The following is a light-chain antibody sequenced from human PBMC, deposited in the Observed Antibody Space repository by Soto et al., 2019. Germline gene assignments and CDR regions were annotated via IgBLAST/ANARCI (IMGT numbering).Light chain of an antibody. Sequence: QSVLTQPASVSASPGQSITISCTGTSSDVGAYNYVSWYQQYPGKAPKLIIYDVVKRPSGISNRFSGSKSGNTASLTISGLQAEDEADYYCSSYTSSSTRVFGTGTKVTV. CDR1: SSDVGAYNY. V-gene: IGLV2-14*01. CDR2: DVV. CDR3: SSYTSSSTRV. J-gene: IGLJ1*01.